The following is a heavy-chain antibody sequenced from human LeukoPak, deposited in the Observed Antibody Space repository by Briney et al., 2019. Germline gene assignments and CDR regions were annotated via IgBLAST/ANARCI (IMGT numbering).Heavy chain of an antibody. J-gene: IGHJ4*02. CDR2: LCPGDSDT. CDR1: GYSFSTYW. D-gene: IGHD3-16*01. CDR3: ARHAPVGLTIGGIIDS. V-gene: IGHV5-51*01. Sequence: GESLKISCKGSGYSFSTYWIGWVRQMPGKGLEWMGMLCPGDSDTRYSPSFQGQVTMSADKSINTAYLQWSSLKAPDTAMYYCARHAPVGLTIGGIIDSWGQGTLVTVST.